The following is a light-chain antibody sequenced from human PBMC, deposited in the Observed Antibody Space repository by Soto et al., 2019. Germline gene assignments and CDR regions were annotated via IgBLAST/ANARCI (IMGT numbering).Light chain of an antibody. CDR2: LNSDGSH. V-gene: IGLV4-69*01. J-gene: IGLJ2*01. CDR3: QTWGTGIEVI. CDR1: SGHSTYA. Sequence: QPVLTQSPSASASLGASVKLTCTLSSGHSTYAIAWHQQQPEKGPRYLMKLNSDGSHSKGDGIPYRFSGSSSGAERYLTISSLQSEDEADYYCQTWGTGIEVIFGGGTQLTVL.